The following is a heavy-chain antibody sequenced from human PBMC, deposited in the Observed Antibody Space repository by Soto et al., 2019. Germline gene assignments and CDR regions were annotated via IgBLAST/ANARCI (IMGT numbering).Heavy chain of an antibody. CDR1: GFTFSSYW. D-gene: IGHD5-12*01. CDR2: INSDGSST. CDR3: ASETRSGYDWEYDY. J-gene: IGHJ4*02. Sequence: GGSLRLSCAASGFTFSSYWMHWVRQAPGKGLVWVSRINSDGSSTSYADSVKGRFTISRDNAKNTLYLQMNSLRAEDTAVYYCASETRSGYDWEYDYWGQGTLVTVSS. V-gene: IGHV3-74*01.